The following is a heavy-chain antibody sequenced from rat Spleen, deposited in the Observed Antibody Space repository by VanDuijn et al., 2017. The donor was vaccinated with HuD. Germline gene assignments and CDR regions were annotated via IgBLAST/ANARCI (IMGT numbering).Heavy chain of an antibody. CDR1: GFTFSNAW. V-gene: IGHV6-8*01. D-gene: IGHD1-10*01. J-gene: IGHJ2*01. Sequence: EVQLVETGGSLVQPGKSLKLTCATSGFTFSNAWMHWVRQSPEKQLEWVAQIKAKSNNYATYYAESVKGRFTISRDDSKSSVYLQMNSLKEEDTAIYYCTYNNYYFDYWGQGVMVTVSS. CDR2: IKAKSNNYAT. CDR3: TYNNYYFDY.